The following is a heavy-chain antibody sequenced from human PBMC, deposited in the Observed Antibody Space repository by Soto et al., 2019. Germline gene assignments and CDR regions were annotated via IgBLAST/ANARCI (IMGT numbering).Heavy chain of an antibody. V-gene: IGHV3-23*01. CDR3: ANTNWNYRNFDY. CDR1: GFTFSSYA. J-gene: IGHJ4*02. D-gene: IGHD1-7*01. CDR2: ISVSGGST. Sequence: GGSLRLSCAASGFTFSSYAMSWVRQAPGKGLEWVSAISVSGGSTYYADSVKGRFTISXXXSXXXXXLXXNSXRAXDTAVYYCANTNWNYRNFDYWGQGTLVTVSS.